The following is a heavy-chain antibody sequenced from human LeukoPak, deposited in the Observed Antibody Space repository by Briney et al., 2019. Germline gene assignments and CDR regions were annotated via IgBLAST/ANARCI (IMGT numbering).Heavy chain of an antibody. CDR3: ARTDRPYYDFWSGYYGSGGYFDY. J-gene: IGHJ4*02. D-gene: IGHD3-3*01. Sequence: GSSVKVSCEASGGTFSSYAISWVRQAPGQGLEWMGGIIPIFGTANYAQKFQGRVTITTDESTSTAYMELSSLRSEDTAVYYCARTDRPYYDFWSGYYGSGGYFDYWGQGTLVTVSS. CDR2: IIPIFGTA. CDR1: GGTFSSYA. V-gene: IGHV1-69*05.